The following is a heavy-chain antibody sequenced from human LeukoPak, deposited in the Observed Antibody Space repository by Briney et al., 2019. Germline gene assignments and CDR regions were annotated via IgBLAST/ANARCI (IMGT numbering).Heavy chain of an antibody. CDR1: GFSFRSYA. D-gene: IGHD2-15*01. CDR2: IAYDGSTK. Sequence: GRSLRLSCAASGFSFRSYAMHWVRQAPGKGLEWVAVIAYDGSTKYYADSVKGRLTISRDNSHNTVDLQMNSLTAGDMAVYFCAKSYCSGGSCYSWSVDYWGQGTLVTVSP. V-gene: IGHV3-30*04. J-gene: IGHJ4*02. CDR3: AKSYCSGGSCYSWSVDY.